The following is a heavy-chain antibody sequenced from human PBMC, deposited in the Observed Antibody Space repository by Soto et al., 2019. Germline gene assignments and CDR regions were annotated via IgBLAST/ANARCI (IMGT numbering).Heavy chain of an antibody. D-gene: IGHD5-12*01. CDR1: GFTFSRYV. J-gene: IGHJ6*02. CDR3: ARGYSGYWDYYYYGMDV. Sequence: GGALRLSCSGSGFTFSRYVMRWVCQAPGKGLEWVAVISDEGSNKYYADSVKGRFTIARDNSKNTLYLQMNSLRAEDTAVYYCARGYSGYWDYYYYGMDVSGQGTTVTVS. V-gene: IGHV3-30-3*01. CDR2: ISDEGSNK.